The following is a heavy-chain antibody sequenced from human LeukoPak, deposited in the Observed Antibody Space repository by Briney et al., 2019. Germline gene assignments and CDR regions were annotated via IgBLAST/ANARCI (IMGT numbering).Heavy chain of an antibody. V-gene: IGHV4-39*01. CDR3: ARRREQWLVRDDAFDI. Sequence: PSETLSLTCTVSGGSISSSSYYWGWIRQPPGKGLEWIGSIYYSGSTYYNPSLKSRVTISVDTSKNQFSLKLSSVTAADTAVYYCARRREQWLVRDDAFDIWGQGTMVTVSS. CDR2: IYYSGST. J-gene: IGHJ3*02. D-gene: IGHD6-19*01. CDR1: GGSISSSSYY.